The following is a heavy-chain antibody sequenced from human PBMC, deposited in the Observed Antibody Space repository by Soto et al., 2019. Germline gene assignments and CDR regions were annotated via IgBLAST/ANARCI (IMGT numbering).Heavy chain of an antibody. D-gene: IGHD3-10*01. CDR2: ISYDGSDQ. J-gene: IGHJ4*02. CDR1: GFTFSSYG. V-gene: IGHV3-30*18. CDR3: AKDTGADY. Sequence: QVQLVESGGGVVQPGRSLRLSCAASGFTFSSYGMYWVRQAPGKGLEWVARISYDGSDQFYGDSVKCRFTISRDNSKNILDVQMNSLRSEDTAVYYCAKDTGADYWGQGTVVTVSA.